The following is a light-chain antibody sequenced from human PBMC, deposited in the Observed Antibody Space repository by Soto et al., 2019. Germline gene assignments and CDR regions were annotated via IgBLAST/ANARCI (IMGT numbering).Light chain of an antibody. V-gene: IGLV2-14*03. Sequence: QSALTQPASVSGSPGQSITISCAGTSSDLGAYKYVSWYQQHPDKAPKLILYGVSRRPSGVSNRFSGSKSGNTASLTISGLLAEDEADYSCSSYTNTSTLVFGTGTKVTV. CDR2: GVS. CDR1: SSDLGAYKY. CDR3: SSYTNTSTLV. J-gene: IGLJ1*01.